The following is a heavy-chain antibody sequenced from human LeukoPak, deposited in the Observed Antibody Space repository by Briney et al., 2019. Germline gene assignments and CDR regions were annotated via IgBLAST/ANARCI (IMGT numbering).Heavy chain of an antibody. D-gene: IGHD3-3*01. CDR1: GGTFSSYA. J-gene: IGHJ4*02. CDR2: INPSGGGT. CDR3: ARGQGLIYTDFSEGDY. V-gene: IGHV1-46*01. Sequence: GASVKVSFKASGGTFSSYAISWVRQAPGQGLEWMGLINPSGGGTTYAQTFQGRVTMTRDTSTTTVYMELSSLRSEDTAVYYCARGQGLIYTDFSEGDYWGQGTLVTVSS.